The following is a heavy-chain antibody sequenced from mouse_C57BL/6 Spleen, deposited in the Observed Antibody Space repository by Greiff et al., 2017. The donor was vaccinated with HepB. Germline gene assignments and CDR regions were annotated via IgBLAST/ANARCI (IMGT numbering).Heavy chain of an antibody. CDR3: ARSKTYYYGSSNYAMDY. V-gene: IGHV1-81*01. CDR2: IYPRSGNN. D-gene: IGHD1-1*01. CDR1: GYTFTSYG. J-gene: IGHJ4*01. Sequence: VKLMESGAELARPGASVKLSCKASGYTFTSYGISWVKQRTGQGLEWIGEIYPRSGNNYYNEKFKGKATLTADKSSSTAYMELRSLTSEDSAVYFCARSKTYYYGSSNYAMDYWGQGTSVTVSS.